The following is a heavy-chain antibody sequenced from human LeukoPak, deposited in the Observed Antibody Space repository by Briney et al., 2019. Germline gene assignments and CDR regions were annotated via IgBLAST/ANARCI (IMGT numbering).Heavy chain of an antibody. Sequence: PSETLSLTCTVSGGSISSGSYYWSWIRQPAGKGLEWIGRIYTSGSTNYNPSLKSRVTISVDTSKNQFSLKLSSVTAADTAVYYCARSYYYYDSSGYSYAFDIWGQGTMVTVSS. CDR1: GGSISSGSYY. J-gene: IGHJ3*02. CDR3: ARSYYYYDSSGYSYAFDI. V-gene: IGHV4-61*02. D-gene: IGHD3-22*01. CDR2: IYTSGST.